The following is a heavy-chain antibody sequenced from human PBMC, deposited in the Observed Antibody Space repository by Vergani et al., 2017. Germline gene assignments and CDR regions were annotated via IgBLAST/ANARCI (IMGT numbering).Heavy chain of an antibody. D-gene: IGHD3-10*01. CDR2: IYTSGST. CDR3: ARGRCSWFVEYSDY. J-gene: IGHJ4*02. V-gene: IGHV4-4*07. CDR1: GGPISSYY. Sequence: QVQLQESGPGLVKPSETLSLTCTVSGGPISSYYCSWIRQPAGKGLEWIGRIYTSGSTNYNPSLKSRVTMSVDTSKNQFSLKLSSVTAADTAVYYCARGRCSWFVEYSDYWGQGTLVTVSS.